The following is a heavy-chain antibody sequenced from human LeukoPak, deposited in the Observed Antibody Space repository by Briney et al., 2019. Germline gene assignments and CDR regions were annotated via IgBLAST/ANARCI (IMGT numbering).Heavy chain of an antibody. CDR2: IDWDDDK. CDR3: ARTPARHSGDDLSDAFDI. J-gene: IGHJ3*02. V-gene: IGHV2-70*04. D-gene: IGHD5-12*01. Sequence: SGPALVKPTQTLTLTCTFSGFSVSTSGMRVSWIRQPPGKALEWLSLIDWDDDKFYSTSLKTRLTISKDTSKNQVVLTMTNMDPVDTATYYCARTPARHSGDDLSDAFDIWGQGTMVTVSS. CDR1: GFSVSTSGMR.